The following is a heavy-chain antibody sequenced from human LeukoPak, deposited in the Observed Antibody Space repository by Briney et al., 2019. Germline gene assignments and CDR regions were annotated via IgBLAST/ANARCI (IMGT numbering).Heavy chain of an antibody. CDR2: ISTDGHNT. Sequence: QPGGSLRLSCAASGFIFSSYAMHWVRQAPGKGLEYVSGISTDGHNTYYANSIKGRFTISRDNSKKTLYLQMGSLRAEDMAVYYCARGPSGYHNTGGQGTLVTVSS. J-gene: IGHJ4*02. D-gene: IGHD5-12*01. CDR3: ARGPSGYHNT. CDR1: GFIFSSYA. V-gene: IGHV3-64*01.